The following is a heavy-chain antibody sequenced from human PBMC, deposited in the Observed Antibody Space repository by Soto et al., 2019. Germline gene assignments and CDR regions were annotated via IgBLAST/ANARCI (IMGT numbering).Heavy chain of an antibody. V-gene: IGHV4-31*03. J-gene: IGHJ5*02. Sequence: QVQLQESGPGLVKPSQTLSLTCTVSGGSISSGGYYWSWIRQQPGKGLEWIGYIYYSGSTYYNPSLKSRVTISVDTSKNQFSRKLGSVTAADTAVYYCARAAWSKSRTAAGTGDWFDPWGQGTLVTVSA. CDR2: IYYSGST. CDR3: ARAAWSKSRTAAGTGDWFDP. CDR1: GGSISSGGYY. D-gene: IGHD6-13*01.